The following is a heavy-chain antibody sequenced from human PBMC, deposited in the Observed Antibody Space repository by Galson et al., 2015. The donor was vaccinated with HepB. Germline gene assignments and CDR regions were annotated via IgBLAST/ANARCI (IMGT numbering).Heavy chain of an antibody. CDR1: GYTFTSYA. V-gene: IGHV1-3*01. D-gene: IGHD3-10*01. CDR2: INAGNGNT. J-gene: IGHJ4*02. Sequence: SVKVSCKASGYTFTSYAMHWVRQAPGQRLEWMGWINAGNGNTKYSQKFQGRVTITRDTSASTAYMELSSLRSEDTAVYYCARDRGKYYYGSGSYPVYYFDYWGQGTLVTVSS. CDR3: ARDRGKYYYGSGSYPVYYFDY.